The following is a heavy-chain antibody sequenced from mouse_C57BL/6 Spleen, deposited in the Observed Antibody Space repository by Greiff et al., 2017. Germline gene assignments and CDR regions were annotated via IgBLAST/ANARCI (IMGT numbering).Heavy chain of an antibody. CDR1: GYTFTSYW. V-gene: IGHV1-50*01. J-gene: IGHJ2*01. Sequence: VQLQQSGAELVKPGASVKLSCKASGYTFTSYWMQWVKQRPGQGLEWIGEIDPSDSYTNYNQKFKGKATLTVDTSSSTAYMQLSSLTSEDSAVYYCARRPAANWDDYWGQGTTLTVSS. CDR3: ARRPAANWDDY. CDR2: IDPSDSYT. D-gene: IGHD4-1*01.